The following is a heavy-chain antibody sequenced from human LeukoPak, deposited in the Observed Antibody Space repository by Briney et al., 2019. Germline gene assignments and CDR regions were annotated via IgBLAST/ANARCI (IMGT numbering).Heavy chain of an antibody. CDR2: VSSGHHA. CDR3: VREARGYHYTYFDY. D-gene: IGHD5-18*01. Sequence: GGSLRLSCTASGLTLGGHDMHWVRHTTGGGLGWVAAVSSGHHAFYAGSVKGRFTVSREDAKNSLYLQMNSLRAGDTAVYYCVREARGYHYTYFDYWGQGSLVTVSS. CDR1: GLTLGGHD. V-gene: IGHV3-13*01. J-gene: IGHJ4*02.